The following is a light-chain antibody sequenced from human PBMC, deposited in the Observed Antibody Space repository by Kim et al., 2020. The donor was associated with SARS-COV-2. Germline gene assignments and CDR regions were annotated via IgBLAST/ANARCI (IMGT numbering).Light chain of an antibody. CDR2: KAS. J-gene: IGKJ4*01. V-gene: IGKV1-5*03. CDR1: QNIFSL. Sequence: SASVGYRVPIACRSSQNIFSLLARYQQNTGKAPNLLISKASTLETGVPSRFSGSGSGTEFTLTISSLQPDDFATYYCQQYNSFSTFGGGTKVDIK. CDR3: QQYNSFST.